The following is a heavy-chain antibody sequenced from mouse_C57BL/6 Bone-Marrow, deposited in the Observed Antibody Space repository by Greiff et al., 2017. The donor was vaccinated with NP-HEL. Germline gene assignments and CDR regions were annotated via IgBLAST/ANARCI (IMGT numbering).Heavy chain of an antibody. Sequence: GYIYIGNGYTEYNEKFKGKATLTSDTSSSTAYMQLSSLTSEDSAIYFCAREGGYFDYWGQGTTLTVSS. V-gene: IGHV1-58*01. CDR3: AREGGYFDY. J-gene: IGHJ2*01. CDR2: IYIGNGYT.